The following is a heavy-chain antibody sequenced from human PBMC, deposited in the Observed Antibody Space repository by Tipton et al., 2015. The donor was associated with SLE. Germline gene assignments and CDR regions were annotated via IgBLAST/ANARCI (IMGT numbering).Heavy chain of an antibody. J-gene: IGHJ4*02. CDR3: ARDSPHYDFWSGYYYGDFDY. Sequence: LSLTCTVSGGSISSSSYYWGWIRQAPGKGLEWVSYISSSSSTIYYADSVKGRFTISRDNAKNSLYLQMNSLRAEDTAVYYCARDSPHYDFWSGYYYGDFDYWGQGTLVTVSS. V-gene: IGHV3-11*04. D-gene: IGHD3-3*01. CDR2: ISSSSSTI. CDR1: GGSISSSS.